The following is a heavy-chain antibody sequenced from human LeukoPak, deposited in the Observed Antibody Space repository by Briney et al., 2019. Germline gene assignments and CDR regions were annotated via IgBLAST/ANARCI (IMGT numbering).Heavy chain of an antibody. V-gene: IGHV4-34*01. CDR1: GGSFSGYY. CDR2: IYYSGST. D-gene: IGHD3-22*01. CDR3: ARHGGYYYDSSGYRWFDP. Sequence: PSETLSLTCAVYGGSFSGYYWSWIRQPPGKGLEWIGSIYYSGSTYYNPSLKSRVTISVDTSKNQFSLKLSSVTAADTAVYYCARHGGYYYDSSGYRWFDPWGQGALVTVSS. J-gene: IGHJ5*02.